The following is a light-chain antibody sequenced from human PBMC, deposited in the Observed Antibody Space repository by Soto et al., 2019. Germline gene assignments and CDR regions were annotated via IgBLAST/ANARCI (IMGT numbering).Light chain of an antibody. CDR2: DAS. CDR1: ESVNSY. V-gene: IGKV3-11*01. Sequence: EIVLTQSPATLYLSPGARATLSCRASESVNSYLAWFQQRPGQAPRLLIQDASNRATGIPARFSGSGSGTECILTISSLGSEDFAVYYCPQRSHGPLTYGGWTKVEIK. CDR3: PQRSHGPLT. J-gene: IGKJ4*01.